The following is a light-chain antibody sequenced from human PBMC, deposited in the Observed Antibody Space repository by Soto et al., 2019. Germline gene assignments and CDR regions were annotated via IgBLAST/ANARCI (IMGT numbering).Light chain of an antibody. CDR3: QQYDSYRT. V-gene: IGKV1-5*01. J-gene: IGKJ1*01. Sequence: DIQMTQSPSTLSGSVGDRVTITCRASQNIDDYLAWYQQKPGKAPKLLIYDASNLQSGVPSRFSGSGSGTDFTLTISSLQPDDFATYFCQQYDSYRTFGQGTKVDI. CDR1: QNIDDY. CDR2: DAS.